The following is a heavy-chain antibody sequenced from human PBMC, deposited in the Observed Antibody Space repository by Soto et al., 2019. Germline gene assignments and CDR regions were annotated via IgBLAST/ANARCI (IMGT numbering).Heavy chain of an antibody. J-gene: IGHJ4*02. Sequence: ASVKVSCKASGYTFTTYTMHWLRQAPGQRLEWMGWMNAGNGDTKYSQKFQGRVTITRDTSANIAYMELSSLTSEDTAVYYCARDYSGSNDCWGQGTLVTVSS. CDR1: GYTFTTYT. CDR2: MNAGNGDT. V-gene: IGHV1-3*01. CDR3: ARDYSGSNDC. D-gene: IGHD1-26*01.